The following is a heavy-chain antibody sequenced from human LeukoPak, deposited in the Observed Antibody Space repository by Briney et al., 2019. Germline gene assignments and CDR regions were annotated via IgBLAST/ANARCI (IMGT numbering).Heavy chain of an antibody. Sequence: ASVKVSCKASGYTFTGYYMHWVRQAPGQGVEWMGWINPNSGGTNYAQQFQGRATMTRGTSISTAYMELSRLRSNDTPVYYCARGPTTYYYDSSYREDFDYWGQGTLVTVSS. CDR1: GYTFTGYY. D-gene: IGHD3-22*01. V-gene: IGHV1-2*02. J-gene: IGHJ4*02. CDR2: INPNSGGT. CDR3: ARGPTTYYYDSSYREDFDY.